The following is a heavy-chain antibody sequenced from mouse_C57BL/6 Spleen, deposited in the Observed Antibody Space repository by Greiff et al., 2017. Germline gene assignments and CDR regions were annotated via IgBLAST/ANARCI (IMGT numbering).Heavy chain of an antibody. CDR1: GYTFTSYW. D-gene: IGHD1-1*01. V-gene: IGHV1-50*01. CDR2: IDPSDSYT. Sequence: VQLQQPGAELVKPGASVKLSCKASGYTFTSYWMQWVKQRPGQGLEWIGEIDPSDSYTNYNQKFKGKATLTVDTSSSTAYMQLSSLTSEDSAVYYCARGGDYYPSDYWGQGTTLTVSS. J-gene: IGHJ2*01. CDR3: ARGGDYYPSDY.